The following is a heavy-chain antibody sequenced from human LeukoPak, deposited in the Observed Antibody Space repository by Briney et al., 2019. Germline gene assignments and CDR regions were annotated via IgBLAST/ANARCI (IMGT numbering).Heavy chain of an antibody. Sequence: GGSLRLSCAASGFTFSSYAMSWVRQAPGKGLEWVSAISGSGGSTYYADSVKGRFTISRDNSKNTLYLQMNSLRAEDTAVYYCATSLVPAASPMVFDYWGQGTLVTVSS. CDR3: ATSLVPAASPMVFDY. J-gene: IGHJ4*02. CDR1: GFTFSSYA. D-gene: IGHD2-2*01. V-gene: IGHV3-23*01. CDR2: ISGSGGST.